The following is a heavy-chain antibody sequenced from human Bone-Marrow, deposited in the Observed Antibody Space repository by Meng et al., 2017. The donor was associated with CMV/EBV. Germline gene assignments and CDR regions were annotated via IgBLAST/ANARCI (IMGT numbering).Heavy chain of an antibody. V-gene: IGHV3-30*03. D-gene: IGHD3-10*01. CDR2: ISYDGSNK. CDR3: ARDLYYYGSGDY. J-gene: IGHJ4*02. Sequence: GESLKISCAASGFTFSSYSMNWVRQAPGKGLEWVAVISYDGSNKYYADSVKGRFTISRDNSKNTLYLQMNSLRAEDTAVYYCARDLYYYGSGDYWGQGTLVTVSS. CDR1: GFTFSSYS.